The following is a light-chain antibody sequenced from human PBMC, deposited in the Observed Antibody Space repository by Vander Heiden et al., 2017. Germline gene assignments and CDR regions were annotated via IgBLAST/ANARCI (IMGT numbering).Light chain of an antibody. V-gene: IGLV2-23*02. CDR2: DIS. CDR1: RRDMWIYDL. J-gene: IGLJ3*02. Sequence: YALTQPGSVSRSAGQSITISCTGTRRDMWIYDLGSWYQQHPGKLPKLIIYDISERPSAVSSRFSGSKSGNTASLTISGLQADDEADYYCCSYAGFRGVFVGGTKVTVL. CDR3: CSYAGFRGV.